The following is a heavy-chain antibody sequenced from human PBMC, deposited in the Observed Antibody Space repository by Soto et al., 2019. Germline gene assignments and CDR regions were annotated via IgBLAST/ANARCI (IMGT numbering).Heavy chain of an antibody. V-gene: IGHV1-8*01. J-gene: IGHJ6*02. CDR1: GYTFTSYD. Sequence: QVQLVQSGAEVTKPGASVKVSCKASGYTFTSYDINWVRQATGQGLEWMGWMSPNSGATGYAQKFQGRVTMTSDTSISTVYMELSNLRSEDTPIYYCASVVDNAFDVWGQGSTVTVSS. D-gene: IGHD2-8*01. CDR2: MSPNSGAT. CDR3: ASVVDNAFDV.